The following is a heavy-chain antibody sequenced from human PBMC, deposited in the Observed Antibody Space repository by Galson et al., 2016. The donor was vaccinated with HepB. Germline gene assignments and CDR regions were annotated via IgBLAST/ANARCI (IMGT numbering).Heavy chain of an antibody. Sequence: GLEWIGHIFYTGTSYYNPSLRSRVVLSVDTSRSQFSLIVRSVTAADTALYYCARDTSLGGFDSWGRGTLVTVSS. CDR2: IFYTGTS. D-gene: IGHD3-16*01. J-gene: IGHJ4*02. CDR3: ARDTSLGGFDS. V-gene: IGHV4-31*02.